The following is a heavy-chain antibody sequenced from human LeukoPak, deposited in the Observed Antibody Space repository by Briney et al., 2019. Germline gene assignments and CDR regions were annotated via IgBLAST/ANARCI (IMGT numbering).Heavy chain of an antibody. D-gene: IGHD3-3*01. CDR1: GFTVSSSY. J-gene: IGHJ6*03. Sequence: GGSLRLSCAASGFTVSSSYMSWVRQAPGRGLEWVSVIYSGGITYYADSVKGRFTISRDNSKNTLYLQMNSLRAEDTAVYYCSGSGYSPAYYYYYMDVWGKGTTVTVSS. V-gene: IGHV3-53*01. CDR2: IYSGGIT. CDR3: SGSGYSPAYYYYYMDV.